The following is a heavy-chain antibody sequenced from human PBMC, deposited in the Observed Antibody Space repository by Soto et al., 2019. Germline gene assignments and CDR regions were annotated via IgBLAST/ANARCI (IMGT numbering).Heavy chain of an antibody. CDR1: GYTFNDYG. Sequence: QVHLVQSGAEVKKPGASVKVSCKASGYTFNDYGITWVRQAPGQGLEWMGWINGHNGKTIYGQNPQGRVTMNTASTTSTGYMEVRSMRSDDTAVYYCGRDLAWGSGRDVVSGDWLDPWGQGTLVTVSS. CDR3: GRDLAWGSGRDVVSGDWLDP. D-gene: IGHD3-10*01. V-gene: IGHV1-18*01. CDR2: INGHNGKT. J-gene: IGHJ5*02.